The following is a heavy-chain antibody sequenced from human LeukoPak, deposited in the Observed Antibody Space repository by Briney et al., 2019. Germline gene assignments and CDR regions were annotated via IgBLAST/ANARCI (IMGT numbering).Heavy chain of an antibody. CDR2: ISSSGSTI. CDR1: GVTFSSYE. V-gene: IGHV3-48*03. J-gene: IGHJ4*02. D-gene: IGHD3-10*01. Sequence: GGSLRLSCAASGVTFSSYEMNWVRQAPGKGLEWVSYISSSGSTIYYADSVKGRFTISRDNAKNSLYLQMNSLRAEDTAVYYCARSRGSGSYSDYWGQGTLVTVSS. CDR3: ARSRGSGSYSDY.